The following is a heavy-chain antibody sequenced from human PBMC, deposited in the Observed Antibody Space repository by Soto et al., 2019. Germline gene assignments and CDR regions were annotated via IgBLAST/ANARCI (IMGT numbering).Heavy chain of an antibody. J-gene: IGHJ6*02. V-gene: IGHV1-69*01. CDR1: GGTFSSYA. D-gene: IGHD6-19*01. Sequence: QVQLVQSGAEVKKPGSSAKVSCKASGGTFSSYAISWVRQAPGQGLEWMGGVIPMFGSANYAQKLQGRVTITADESMSTAYTELSSLRSEDTAVYYCARVRYSSGWPRMGEYGMDVWGQGTTVTVSS. CDR2: VIPMFGSA. CDR3: ARVRYSSGWPRMGEYGMDV.